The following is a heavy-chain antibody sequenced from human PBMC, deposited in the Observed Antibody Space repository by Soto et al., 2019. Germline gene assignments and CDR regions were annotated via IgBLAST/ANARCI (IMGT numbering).Heavy chain of an antibody. V-gene: IGHV3-23*01. CDR2: ISPTGGST. D-gene: IGHD4-4*01. CDR1: GFPFSTYA. J-gene: IGHJ4*02. Sequence: EVQLLESGGNLVQPGGSLRLSCAGSGFPFSTYAVSWVRQTPGKGLEWVSAISPTGGSTYYAASVRGRFTISRDNSKNTVFLQMRDLRAEDTAIYYCAKAKRGILPTTTGGLDYWGQGTVLSVSS. CDR3: AKAKRGILPTTTGGLDY.